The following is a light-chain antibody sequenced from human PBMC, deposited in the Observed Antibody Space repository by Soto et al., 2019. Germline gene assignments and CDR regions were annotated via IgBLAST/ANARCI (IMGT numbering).Light chain of an antibody. CDR1: QGISSY. Sequence: DIQLTQSPSFLSASVGDRVTITCRASQGISSYLAWFQQKPGKAPNLLIYAASTLQSAVPSRLSGNGSGTEFTLTISYLQPEDFATDYCQHLYSYPVTLGGGTKVEIK. V-gene: IGKV1-9*01. J-gene: IGKJ4*01. CDR2: AAS. CDR3: QHLYSYPVT.